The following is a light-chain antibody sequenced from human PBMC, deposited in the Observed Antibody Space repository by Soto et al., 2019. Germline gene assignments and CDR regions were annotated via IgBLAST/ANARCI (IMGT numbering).Light chain of an antibody. Sequence: QSVLTQPPSASGTPGQRVTISCAGKSSSFRTNAVIWYQQLPGSAPKLLMYSNNQRPSGGPDRFSGSKSGTSASLAISGLQSEDAADYYCATWDASLKSVVFGGGTKLTVL. CDR3: ATWDASLKSVV. V-gene: IGLV1-44*01. J-gene: IGLJ2*01. CDR1: SSSFRTNA. CDR2: SNN.